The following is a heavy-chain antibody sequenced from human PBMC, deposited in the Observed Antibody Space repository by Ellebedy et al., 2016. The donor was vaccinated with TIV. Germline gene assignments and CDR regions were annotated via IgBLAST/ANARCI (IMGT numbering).Heavy chain of an antibody. CDR1: GFTFSDYW. CDR2: ITGDGSTT. D-gene: IGHD2-15*01. J-gene: IGHJ4*02. V-gene: IGHV3-74*01. Sequence: PGGSLRLSCAASGFTFSDYWMHWVRQDSGKGLLWVSRITGDGSTTLYADSVKGRFTISRDNAKNTVYLQINSLRDEDTAVYQCARRAAGGGYLDFWGQGTLATVSS. CDR3: ARRAAGGGYLDF.